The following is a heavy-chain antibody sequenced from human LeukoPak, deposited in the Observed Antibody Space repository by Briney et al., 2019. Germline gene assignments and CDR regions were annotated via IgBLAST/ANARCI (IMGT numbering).Heavy chain of an antibody. J-gene: IGHJ6*02. CDR3: AREWDFDWLGYYGMDV. V-gene: IGHV4-61*02. D-gene: IGHD3-9*01. Sequence: PSETLSLTCTVSGGSISSGSYYWSWIRQPAGKGLEWIGRIYTSGSTNYSPSLKSRVTISVDTSKNQFSLKLSSVTAADTAVYYCAREWDFDWLGYYGMDVWGQGTTVTVSS. CDR1: GGSISSGSYY. CDR2: IYTSGST.